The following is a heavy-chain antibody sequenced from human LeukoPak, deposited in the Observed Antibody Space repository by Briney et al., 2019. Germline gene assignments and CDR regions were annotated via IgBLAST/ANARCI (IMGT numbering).Heavy chain of an antibody. J-gene: IGHJ4*02. CDR1: GFTFYDHG. CDR2: INWYGGRI. CDR3: ERGRGAFDC. D-gene: IGHD4/OR15-4a*01. V-gene: IGHV3-20*04. Sequence: PGGSLRLSCAVSGFTFYDHGMRWVRQAPGKGLVWVSGINWYGGRIDYADSVKGRFTISRDNVKNTLYLQMNSLRAEATALYYLERGRGAFDCWGQGTLVTVSS.